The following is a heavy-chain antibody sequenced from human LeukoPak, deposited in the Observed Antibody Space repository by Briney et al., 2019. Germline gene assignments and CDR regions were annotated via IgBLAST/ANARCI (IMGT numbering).Heavy chain of an antibody. J-gene: IGHJ6*03. CDR3: AKDRNAANYYYMDV. Sequence: GGSLRLSCAASGFTFSDYYMSWIRQAPGKGLEWVSYISSSGSTIYYVDSVKGRFTISRDNAKNSLYLQMNSLRAEDTALYYCAKDRNAANYYYMDVWGKGTTVTVSS. CDR2: ISSSGSTI. D-gene: IGHD2-15*01. CDR1: GFTFSDYY. V-gene: IGHV3-11*01.